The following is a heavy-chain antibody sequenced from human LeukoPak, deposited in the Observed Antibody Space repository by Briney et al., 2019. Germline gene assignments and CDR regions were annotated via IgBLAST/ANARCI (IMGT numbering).Heavy chain of an antibody. CDR1: GYTFSSYA. J-gene: IGHJ4*02. CDR2: IIPILGTA. D-gene: IGHD4-11*01. V-gene: IGHV1-69*13. Sequence: ASVKVSCKASGYTFSSYAISWVRQAPGQGLEWMGGIIPILGTANYAQKFQGRVTITADESTSTAYMELSSLRSEDTAVYYCARERYSRRDFDYWGQGTLVTVSS. CDR3: ARERYSRRDFDY.